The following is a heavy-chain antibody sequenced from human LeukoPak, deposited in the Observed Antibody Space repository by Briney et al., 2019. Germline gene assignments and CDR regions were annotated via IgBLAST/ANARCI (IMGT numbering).Heavy chain of an antibody. J-gene: IGHJ4*02. Sequence: PGGSLRLSCAASGFTFSSYAMNWVRQAPGKGLEWDSSIRGTGSSTFYADSVKGRFTISRDNSKNKLYLQINSLRADDTAVYYCAKDGISGWFGNHFDYWGQGTLVTVSS. V-gene: IGHV3-23*01. CDR2: IRGTGSST. CDR3: AKDGISGWFGNHFDY. D-gene: IGHD6-19*01. CDR1: GFTFSSYA.